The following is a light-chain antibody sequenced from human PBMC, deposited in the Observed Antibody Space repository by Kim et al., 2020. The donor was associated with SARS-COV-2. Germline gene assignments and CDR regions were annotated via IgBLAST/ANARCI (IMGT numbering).Light chain of an antibody. Sequence: VGDRVTITCRASQGINNWLAWYQQKPGRAPKLLIYGTSNLQSGVPSRFSGSGSGTDFNLTISSLQPEDFASYYCQEANSFPPLTFGGGTKVDIK. CDR3: QEANSFPPLT. J-gene: IGKJ4*01. V-gene: IGKV1-12*01. CDR2: GTS. CDR1: QGINNW.